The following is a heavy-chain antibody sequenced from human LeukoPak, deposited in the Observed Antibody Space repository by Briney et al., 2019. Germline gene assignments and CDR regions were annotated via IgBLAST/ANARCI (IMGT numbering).Heavy chain of an antibody. CDR1: GITFSRYS. CDR3: ARDLGSSTGDYYYYYYMDV. CDR2: ISSSSSTI. V-gene: IGHV3-48*01. Sequence: GGSLRLSCAASGITFSRYSMNWVRQAPGKGLEWVSYISSSSSTIYYADSVKGRFTISRDNAKNSLYLQMNSLRAEDTAVYYCARDLGSSTGDYYYYYYMDVWGKGTTVTVSS. J-gene: IGHJ6*03. D-gene: IGHD6-6*01.